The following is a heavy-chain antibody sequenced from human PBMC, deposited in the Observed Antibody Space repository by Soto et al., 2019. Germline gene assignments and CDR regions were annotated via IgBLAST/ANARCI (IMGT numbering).Heavy chain of an antibody. J-gene: IGHJ6*02. Sequence: GGSLRLSCAASGFTFSDYYMSWIRQAPGKGLEWVSYISSSGSTIYYADSVKGRFTISRDNAKNSLYLQMNSLRAEDTAVYYCARVWTGTTNPGYYYYGMDVWGQGTTVTVSS. CDR1: GFTFSDYY. CDR3: ARVWTGTTNPGYYYYGMDV. V-gene: IGHV3-11*01. CDR2: ISSSGSTI. D-gene: IGHD1-1*01.